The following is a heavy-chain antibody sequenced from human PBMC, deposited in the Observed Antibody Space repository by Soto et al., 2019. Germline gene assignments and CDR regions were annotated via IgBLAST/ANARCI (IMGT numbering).Heavy chain of an antibody. CDR2: MSHDGRNK. J-gene: IGHJ4*02. Sequence: QVQLVESGGGVVQPGRSLRLSCAASGFTFSNFPIHWVRQAPGKGLEWVAVMSHDGRNKDYADSAKGRFTISRDNSKSTLYLQMNSLRTEDTAVYYCARDGIERGSGSFATYWGQGTQVTVSS. CDR3: ARDGIERGSGSFATY. D-gene: IGHD3-10*01. CDR1: GFTFSNFP. V-gene: IGHV3-30-3*01.